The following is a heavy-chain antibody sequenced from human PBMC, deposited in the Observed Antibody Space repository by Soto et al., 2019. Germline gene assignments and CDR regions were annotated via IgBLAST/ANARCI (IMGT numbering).Heavy chain of an antibody. CDR3: ARMGDGSGRQLSPLFDY. D-gene: IGHD3-10*01. J-gene: IGHJ4*02. V-gene: IGHV3-21*01. Sequence: KPGGSVRLSCAASGFTFSSYSMNWVRQAPGKGLEWVSSISSSSSYIYYADSVKGRFTISRDNAKNSLYLQMNSLRAGDTAVYYCARMGDGSGRQLSPLFDYWGQGTLVTVSS. CDR1: GFTFSSYS. CDR2: ISSSSSYI.